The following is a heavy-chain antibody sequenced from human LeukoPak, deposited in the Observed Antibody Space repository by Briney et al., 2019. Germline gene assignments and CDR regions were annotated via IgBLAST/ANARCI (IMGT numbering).Heavy chain of an antibody. CDR1: GFTFSSYA. Sequence: GGSLRLSCAASGFTFSSYAMSWVRQAPGKGLEWVSAISGSGGSTYYADSVKGRFTISRDNSKNTLYLQMNSLRAEDTAVYYYAKAPEGGYYPFDYWGQGTLVTVSS. J-gene: IGHJ4*02. V-gene: IGHV3-23*01. D-gene: IGHD3-22*01. CDR2: ISGSGGST. CDR3: AKAPEGGYYPFDY.